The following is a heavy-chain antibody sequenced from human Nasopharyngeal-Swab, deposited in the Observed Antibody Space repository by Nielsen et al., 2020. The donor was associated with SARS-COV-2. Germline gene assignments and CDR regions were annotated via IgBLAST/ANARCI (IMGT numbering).Heavy chain of an antibody. D-gene: IGHD3-16*01. J-gene: IGHJ3*02. CDR1: GFTFSSYG. CDR3: ARVDVHDTFDI. Sequence: GESLKISCAASGFTFSSYGMYWVRQAPGKGLEWVAVISYDGSNKYYADSVKGRFTISRDNAKKTLYLQMNSLRAEDTAVYYCARVDVHDTFDIWGQGTMVTVSS. CDR2: ISYDGSNK. V-gene: IGHV3-30*03.